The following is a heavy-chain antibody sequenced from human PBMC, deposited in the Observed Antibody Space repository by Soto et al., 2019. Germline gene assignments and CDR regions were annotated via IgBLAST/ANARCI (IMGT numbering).Heavy chain of an antibody. D-gene: IGHD3-22*01. CDR1: GFTVSSNY. CDR2: IYTGGST. V-gene: IGHV3-53*01. CDR3: ARDPSQDSYDSSGYFKARHYYYGMDV. Sequence: GGSLRLSCAASGFTVSSNYMSWVRQAPGQGLEWVSVIYTGGSTYYADSVKGRFTISRDNSKNTLYLRMNSLRDEDTAVYYCARDPSQDSYDSSGYFKARHYYYGMDVWGQGTTVTVSS. J-gene: IGHJ6*02.